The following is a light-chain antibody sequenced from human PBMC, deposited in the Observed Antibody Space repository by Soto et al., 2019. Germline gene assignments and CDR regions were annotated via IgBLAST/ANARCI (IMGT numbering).Light chain of an antibody. V-gene: IGKV3-15*01. CDR3: QQYDDWPET. CDR1: ETVSNN. J-gene: IGKJ1*01. Sequence: ELVMTQSPATLSVSPGESATLSCRASETVSNNLAWYQQRPGQAPRLLIYGASTRAAAIPARFSGSGSGTEFTLTISSLQSEDFAVYYCQQYDDWPETFGQGTKLDIK. CDR2: GAS.